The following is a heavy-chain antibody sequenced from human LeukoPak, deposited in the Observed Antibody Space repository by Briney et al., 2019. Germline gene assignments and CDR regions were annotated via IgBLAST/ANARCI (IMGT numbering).Heavy chain of an antibody. CDR3: ARQGRFSSGWAFDY. V-gene: IGHV4-39*01. D-gene: IGHD6-19*01. Sequence: PSETLSLTCIVSGGSISSSSYYWGWIRQPPGKGLEWMGSIYYSGSTYYNPSLKSRVTISVDTSKNQFFLKLSSVTAADTAVYYCARQGRFSSGWAFDYWGQGTLVTVSS. J-gene: IGHJ4*02. CDR1: GGSISSSSYY. CDR2: IYYSGST.